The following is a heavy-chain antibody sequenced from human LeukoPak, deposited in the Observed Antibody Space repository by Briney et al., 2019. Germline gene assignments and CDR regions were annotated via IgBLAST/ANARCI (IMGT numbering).Heavy chain of an antibody. CDR1: GYTFTSYD. CDR2: MNPNSGNT. V-gene: IGHV1-8*01. CDR3: AGVGILRKALDY. D-gene: IGHD4-17*01. Sequence: ASVKVSCKASGYTFTSYDINWVRQATGQGLEWMGWMNPNSGNTGYAQKFQGRVTMTRNTSISTAYMELSSLRSEDTAVYYCAGVGILRKALDYWGQGTLVTVSS. J-gene: IGHJ4*02.